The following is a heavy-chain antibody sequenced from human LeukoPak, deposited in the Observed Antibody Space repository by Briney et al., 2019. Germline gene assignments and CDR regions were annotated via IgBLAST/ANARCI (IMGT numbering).Heavy chain of an antibody. J-gene: IGHJ4*02. Sequence: GGSLRLSCAASGFSFSNSWMTWVRQSPGKGLEWVANIRQDGSETYYVDSVMGRFTISRLNAKNSVYLQMNSLRAEDTAVYYCARDRSISGVVTIDFWGQGTLVTVPS. CDR1: GFSFSNSW. CDR3: ARDRSISGVVTIDF. CDR2: IRQDGSET. D-gene: IGHD3-3*01. V-gene: IGHV3-7*01.